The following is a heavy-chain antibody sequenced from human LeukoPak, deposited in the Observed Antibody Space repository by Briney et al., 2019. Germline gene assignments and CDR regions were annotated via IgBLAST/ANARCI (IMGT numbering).Heavy chain of an antibody. CDR3: ARAEGSSTWFEH. D-gene: IGHD2-2*01. CDR1: GFTVSSNY. Sequence: GGSLRLSCAASGFTVSSNYMSWVRQAPGKGLEWVSVIYSGGSTYYADSVKGRFTISRDNSKNTLYLQMNSLRAEDTAVYYCARAEGSSTWFEHWGQGTLVTVFS. CDR2: IYSGGST. V-gene: IGHV3-53*01. J-gene: IGHJ1*01.